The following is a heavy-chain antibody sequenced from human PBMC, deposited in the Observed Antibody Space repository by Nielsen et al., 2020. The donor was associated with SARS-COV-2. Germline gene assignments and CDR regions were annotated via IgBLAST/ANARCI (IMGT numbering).Heavy chain of an antibody. CDR3: AKVSAAGIFDY. Sequence: GESLKISCAASGFTFSSYAMSWVRQAPGKGLEWVSAISGSGGSTYYADSVKSRFTISRDNSKNTLYLQMNSLRAEDTAVYYCAKVSAAGIFDYWGQGTLVTVSS. D-gene: IGHD6-13*01. J-gene: IGHJ4*02. CDR1: GFTFSSYA. CDR2: ISGSGGST. V-gene: IGHV3-23*01.